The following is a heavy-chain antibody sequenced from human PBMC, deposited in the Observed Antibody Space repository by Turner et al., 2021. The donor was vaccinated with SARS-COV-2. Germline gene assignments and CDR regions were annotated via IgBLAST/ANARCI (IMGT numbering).Heavy chain of an antibody. CDR3: ASTVWLRGAFDI. D-gene: IGHD5-18*01. Sequence: HLQLQESGPGLFKPSETLSLTCTVSGGSLSSSSYYWGWIRQPPGKGLEWIGSIYYSGSTYNNRAIKSRVTTSVDTSKNQFSLKMGAVTAEDRAVYYCASTVWLRGAFDIWGQGKMVTVSS. J-gene: IGHJ3*02. V-gene: IGHV4-39*01. CDR1: GGSLSSSSYY. CDR2: IYYSGST.